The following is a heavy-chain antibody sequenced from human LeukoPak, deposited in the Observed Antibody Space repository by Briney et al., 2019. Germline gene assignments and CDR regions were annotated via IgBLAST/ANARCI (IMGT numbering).Heavy chain of an antibody. CDR3: ARGALRDFYALFYMDI. Sequence: ASVKVSCKASGYTFSSYGFSWVRQAPGQGLEWMGWISAYNGNTDYAQKLQGRVTTTTDTSTSTAYMELRSLRSDDTALYYCARGALRDFYALFYMDIWGKGTTVTVSS. V-gene: IGHV1-18*01. D-gene: IGHD5/OR15-5a*01. CDR1: GYTFSSYG. J-gene: IGHJ6*03. CDR2: ISAYNGNT.